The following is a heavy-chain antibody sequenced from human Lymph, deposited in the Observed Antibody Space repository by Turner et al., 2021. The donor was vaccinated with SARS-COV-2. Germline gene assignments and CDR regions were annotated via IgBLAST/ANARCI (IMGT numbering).Heavy chain of an antibody. D-gene: IGHD2-21*02. CDR2: ISSSGRTI. V-gene: IGHV3-48*03. CDR3: AREPLVVVTAGFDY. Sequence: EVQLVESGGGLVRPGGSLRPSCAASGFTFSSYEMIWVRQPQGMGLDWVSSISSSGRTIYYADSVKGRFTISRDNAKNSLYLQMNSLRAEDTAVYYCAREPLVVVTAGFDYWGQGTLVTVSS. CDR1: GFTFSSYE. J-gene: IGHJ4*02.